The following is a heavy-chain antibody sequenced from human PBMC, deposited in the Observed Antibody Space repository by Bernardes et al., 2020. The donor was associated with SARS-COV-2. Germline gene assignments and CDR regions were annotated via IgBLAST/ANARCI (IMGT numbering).Heavy chain of an antibody. CDR3: AAYCISTSCHFDY. CDR1: GGSISSYY. V-gene: IGHV4-59*01. J-gene: IGHJ4*02. CDR2: IYYSGST. Sequence: SETLHVTCTVSGGSISSYYWSWIQRRPGKGLEWIEYIYYSGSTNYNPSLKSRVTISLDTSKNQFSLKLSSVTGADTAVYYCAAYCISTSCHFDYWVQGTLVTVSS. D-gene: IGHD2-2*01.